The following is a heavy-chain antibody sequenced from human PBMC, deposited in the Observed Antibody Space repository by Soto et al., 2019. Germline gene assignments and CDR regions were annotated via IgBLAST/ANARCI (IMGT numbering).Heavy chain of an antibody. CDR1: GYTFTSYD. J-gene: IGHJ4*02. CDR3: ARRAETNGWNGFGADKYYFDF. D-gene: IGHD1-1*01. CDR2: MNPNTGNS. Sequence: GASVKVSCKVSGYTFTSYDIYWVRQATGQGLEWMGWMNPNTGNSGYAQKFQGRVTMTSDTSISTAHMELSSPRSEDTAVYYCARRAETNGWNGFGADKYYFDFWGQGTLVTVSS. V-gene: IGHV1-8*01.